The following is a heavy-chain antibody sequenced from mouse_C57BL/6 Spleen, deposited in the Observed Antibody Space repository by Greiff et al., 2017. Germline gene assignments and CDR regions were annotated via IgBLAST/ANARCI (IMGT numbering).Heavy chain of an antibody. CDR3: ARSHYYDRYFDV. V-gene: IGHV1-80*01. D-gene: IGHD1-2*01. CDR1: GYAFSSYW. J-gene: IGHJ1*03. Sequence: VMLVESGAELVKPGASVKISCKASGYAFSSYWMNWVKQRPGKGLEWIGQIYPGDGDTNYNGKFKGKATLTADKSSSTAYMQLSSLTSEDSAVYFCARSHYYDRYFDVWGTGTTVTVSS. CDR2: IYPGDGDT.